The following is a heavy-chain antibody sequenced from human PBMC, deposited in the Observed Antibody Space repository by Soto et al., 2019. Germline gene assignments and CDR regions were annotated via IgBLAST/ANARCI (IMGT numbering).Heavy chain of an antibody. V-gene: IGHV6-1*01. Sequence: PSQTLSLTCVLSGDSVSSDSASWSWIRQSPSRGLEWLGRTYYRSKWYYNYALSVQGRMTINPDTSKNQFSLQLNSVTPEDTAVYYCARKKQGSAFDIWGQGTMVTGSS. J-gene: IGHJ3*02. CDR3: ARKKQGSAFDI. CDR1: GDSVSSDSAS. CDR2: TYYRSKWYY.